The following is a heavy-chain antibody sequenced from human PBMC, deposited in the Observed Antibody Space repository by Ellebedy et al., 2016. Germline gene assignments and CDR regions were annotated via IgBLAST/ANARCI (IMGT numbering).Heavy chain of an antibody. CDR2: ISYGGRT. Sequence: SETLSLXXSVSGDSLISTTYYWGWVRQPPGKGREWIATISYGGRTYDNPSLKSRLSMSMDTAQNQFSLRLSSVMAADTAIYFCVREKYDVLRTPFDSWGQGTLVTVSS. CDR3: VREKYDVLRTPFDS. J-gene: IGHJ4*02. V-gene: IGHV4-39*01. CDR1: GDSLISTTYY. D-gene: IGHD2-8*01.